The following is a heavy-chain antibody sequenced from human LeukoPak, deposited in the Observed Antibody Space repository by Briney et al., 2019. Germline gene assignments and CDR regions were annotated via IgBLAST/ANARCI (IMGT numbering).Heavy chain of an antibody. J-gene: IGHJ4*02. CDR2: IYYSGST. CDR1: RGSISSYY. Sequence: SETLSLTCTVSRGSISSYYWSWIRQPPGKGLEWIGYIYYSGSTNYNPSLKSRVTISVDTSKNQFSLKLSSVTAADTAVYYCARVGYSSGYYYDYWGQGTLVTVSS. CDR3: ARVGYSSGYYYDY. V-gene: IGHV4-59*01. D-gene: IGHD3-22*01.